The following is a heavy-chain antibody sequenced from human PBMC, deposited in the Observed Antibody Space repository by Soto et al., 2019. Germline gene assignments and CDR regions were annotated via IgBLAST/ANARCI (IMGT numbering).Heavy chain of an antibody. CDR2: IYYSGST. CDR3: AIYDSSGSRGFQH. V-gene: IGHV4-31*03. Sequence: QVQLQESGPGLVKPSQTLSLTCTVSGGSISSGAYYWSWIRQHPGKGLEWIGYIYYSGSTYYNPSIKSRVTISVDTSKNQFSLKLSSVTAAGTAVYYCAIYDSSGSRGFQHWGQGTRVTVSS. J-gene: IGHJ1*01. CDR1: GGSISSGAYY. D-gene: IGHD3-22*01.